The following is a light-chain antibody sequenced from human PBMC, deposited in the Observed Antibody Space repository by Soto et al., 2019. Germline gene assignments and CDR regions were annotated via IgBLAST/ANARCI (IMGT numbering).Light chain of an antibody. CDR1: SSNIGSNT. CDR3: AAWDDSLNGVV. Sequence: QSVLTHPPSASGTPGQRVTISCSGSSSNIGSNTVNWYQQLPGTAPKLLIYSNNQRPSGVPDRFSGSKSGTSASLAISGLQSEGEADYYCAAWDDSLNGVVFGGGTKLTVL. J-gene: IGLJ2*01. V-gene: IGLV1-44*01. CDR2: SNN.